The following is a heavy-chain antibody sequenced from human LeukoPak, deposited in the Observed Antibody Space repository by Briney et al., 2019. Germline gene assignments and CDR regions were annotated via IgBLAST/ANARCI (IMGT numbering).Heavy chain of an antibody. CDR2: IYYSGST. CDR1: GGSISSYY. D-gene: IGHD2-2*01. J-gene: IGHJ3*02. Sequence: PSETLSLTCTVSGGSISSYYWSWIRQPPGKGLEWIGYIYYSGSTYYNPSLKSRVTISVDTSKNQFSLKLSSVTAADTAVYYCARDGPLYCSSTSCFANEDAFDIWGQGTMVTVSS. V-gene: IGHV4-59*12. CDR3: ARDGPLYCSSTSCFANEDAFDI.